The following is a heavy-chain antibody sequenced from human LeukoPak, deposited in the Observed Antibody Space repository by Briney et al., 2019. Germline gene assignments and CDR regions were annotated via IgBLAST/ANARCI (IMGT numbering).Heavy chain of an antibody. Sequence: GGSLRLSCAASGFTFSSYGMHWVRQAPGKGLEWVAFIRYDGSNKYYADSVKGRFTISRDNSKNTLYLQMNSLRAEDTAVYYCAKDRKSGCKKVYYFDYWGQGTLVTVSS. CDR1: GFTFSSYG. CDR2: IRYDGSNK. J-gene: IGHJ4*02. V-gene: IGHV3-30*02. D-gene: IGHD1-26*01. CDR3: AKDRKSGCKKVYYFDY.